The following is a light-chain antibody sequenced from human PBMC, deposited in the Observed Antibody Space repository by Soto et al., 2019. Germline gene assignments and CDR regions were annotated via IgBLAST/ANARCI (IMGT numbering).Light chain of an antibody. J-gene: IGLJ2*01. Sequence: QSVLTQPPSASGTPGQRVTISCSGSSSDIGSNTVHWYQQVPGTTPILLIYSNNQRPSGVPDRFSGSKSGTSASLAISGLQSEDEADYYCAAWDVSLNGVVFGGGTKLTVL. V-gene: IGLV1-44*01. CDR3: AAWDVSLNGVV. CDR2: SNN. CDR1: SSDIGSNT.